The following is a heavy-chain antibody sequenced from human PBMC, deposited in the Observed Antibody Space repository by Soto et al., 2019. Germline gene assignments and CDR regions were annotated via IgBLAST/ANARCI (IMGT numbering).Heavy chain of an antibody. Sequence: GASVKVSCKVSGHTLTELSMHWVRQAPGKGLEWMGGFDPEDVETIYAQKFQGRVTMTEDTSTDTAYMELSSLRSEDTAVYYCATETLGPREGWFDPWGQGTLVTVS. J-gene: IGHJ5*02. CDR2: FDPEDVET. CDR3: ATETLGPREGWFDP. CDR1: GHTLTELS. V-gene: IGHV1-24*01.